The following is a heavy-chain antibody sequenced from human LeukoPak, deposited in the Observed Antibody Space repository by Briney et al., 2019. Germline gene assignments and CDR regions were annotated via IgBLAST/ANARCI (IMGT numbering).Heavy chain of an antibody. J-gene: IGHJ4*02. CDR1: GYSFTSYW. CDR2: IYPGDSDT. D-gene: IGHD6-13*01. Sequence: SGESLKISCKGSGYSFTSYWIGWVRQMPGKGLEWMGIIYPGDSDTRYSPSFQGQVTISADKSISTAYLQWSSLKASDTAMYYCARPSLGIAAAGRYFDYWGQGTLVTVSS. V-gene: IGHV5-51*01. CDR3: ARPSLGIAAAGRYFDY.